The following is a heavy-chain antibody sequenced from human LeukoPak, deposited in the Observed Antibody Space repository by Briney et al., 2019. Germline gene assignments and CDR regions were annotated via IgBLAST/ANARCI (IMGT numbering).Heavy chain of an antibody. CDR3: ARGYYDILTGYYKGWFDP. D-gene: IGHD3-9*01. V-gene: IGHV1-18*01. CDR2: ISAYNGNT. Sequence: GASVKVSCKASGYTFTSYGISWVRQAPGQGLEWMGWISAYNGNTHYAQNLQGRVTMTTDTSTSTAYMELRSLRSDDTAVYYCARGYYDILTGYYKGWFDPWGQGTLVTVSS. CDR1: GYTFTSYG. J-gene: IGHJ5*02.